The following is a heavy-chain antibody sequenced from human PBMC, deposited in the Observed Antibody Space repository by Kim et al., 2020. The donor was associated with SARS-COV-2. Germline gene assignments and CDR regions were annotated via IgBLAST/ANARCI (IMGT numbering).Heavy chain of an antibody. J-gene: IGHJ6*01. D-gene: IGHD3-22*01. CDR1: GGSFSGYY. CDR2: INHSGST. CDR3: ARSRYYDSSGYYIISKHY. V-gene: IGHV4-34*01. Sequence: SETLSLTCAVYGGSFSGYYWSWIRQPPGKGLEWIGEINHSGSTNYNPSLKSRVTISVDTSKNQFSLKLSSVTAADTAVYYCARSRYYDSSGYYIISKHY.